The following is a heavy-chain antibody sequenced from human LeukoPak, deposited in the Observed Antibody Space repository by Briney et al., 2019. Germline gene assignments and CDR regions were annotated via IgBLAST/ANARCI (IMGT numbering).Heavy chain of an antibody. Sequence: EGSLRLSCAASGFTFSDYYMSWIRQAPGKGLEWVSYISSSGSTIYYADSVKGRFTISRDNAKNSLYLQMNSLRAEDTAVYYCARVTGATTHWFDPWGQGTLVTVSS. CDR2: ISSSGSTI. CDR3: ARVTGATTHWFDP. J-gene: IGHJ5*02. CDR1: GFTFSDYY. D-gene: IGHD1-26*01. V-gene: IGHV3-11*01.